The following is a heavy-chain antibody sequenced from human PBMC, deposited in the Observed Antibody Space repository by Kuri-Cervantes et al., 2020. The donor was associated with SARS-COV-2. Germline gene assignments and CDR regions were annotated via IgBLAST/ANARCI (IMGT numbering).Heavy chain of an antibody. CDR1: GFTFSSYA. CDR2: ISDSGDIT. CDR3: AREALTTVIDY. D-gene: IGHD4-17*01. V-gene: IGHV3-23*01. J-gene: IGHJ4*02. Sequence: GGSLRLSCAASGFTFSSYAMSWVRQAPGKGLEWVSGISDSGDITDHADSVKGRFTISRDNSKNTLYLQMNSLRAEDTAVYYCAREALTTVIDYWGQGTLVTVSS.